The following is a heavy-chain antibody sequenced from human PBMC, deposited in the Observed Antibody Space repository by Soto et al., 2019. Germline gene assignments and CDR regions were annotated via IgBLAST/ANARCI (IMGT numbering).Heavy chain of an antibody. Sequence: PVKVSCKASGGTFSSYAISWVRQAPGQGLEWMGGIIPIFGTANYAQKFQGRVTITADESTSTAYMELSSLRSEDTAVYYCARGPYDSSAFDYWGQGTLVTVS. V-gene: IGHV1-69*13. CDR3: ARGPYDSSAFDY. J-gene: IGHJ4*02. CDR1: GGTFSSYA. CDR2: IIPIFGTA. D-gene: IGHD3-22*01.